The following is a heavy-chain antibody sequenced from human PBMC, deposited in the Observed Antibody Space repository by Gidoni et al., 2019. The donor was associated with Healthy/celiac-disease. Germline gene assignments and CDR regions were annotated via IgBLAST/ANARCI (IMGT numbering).Heavy chain of an antibody. CDR1: GFTFSSYA. J-gene: IGHJ3*02. Sequence: EVQRLESGGGLVQPGGSLRRSCAASGFTFSSYAMSWVCQAPGKGLELVSAIGGSGGGTYSADSVKGRFTISRDNSRNTLYLQMNSKRAEDKAVYYCAKVEYPYSGYAHDAFDIWGQGTMVTVSS. V-gene: IGHV3-23*01. CDR3: AKVEYPYSGYAHDAFDI. CDR2: IGGSGGGT. D-gene: IGHD5-12*01.